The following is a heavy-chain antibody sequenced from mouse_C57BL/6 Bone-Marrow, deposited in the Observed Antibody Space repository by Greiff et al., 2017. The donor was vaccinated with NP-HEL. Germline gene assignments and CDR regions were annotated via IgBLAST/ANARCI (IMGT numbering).Heavy chain of an antibody. D-gene: IGHD2-1*01. Sequence: VKLQQSGAELARPGASVKLSCKASGYTFTSYGISWVKQRTGQGLEWIGEIYPRSGNTYYNEKFKGKATLTADKSSSTAYMELRSLTSEDSAVYFCARGRIYYGNPLDYWGQGTTLTVSS. CDR3: ARGRIYYGNPLDY. J-gene: IGHJ2*01. CDR2: IYPRSGNT. V-gene: IGHV1-81*01. CDR1: GYTFTSYG.